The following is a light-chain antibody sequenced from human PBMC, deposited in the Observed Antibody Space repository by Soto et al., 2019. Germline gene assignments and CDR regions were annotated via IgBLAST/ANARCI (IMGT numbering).Light chain of an antibody. V-gene: IGLV2-14*01. CDR1: SSDIGYYNY. CDR2: EVS. CDR3: SSYTRSSTLVV. J-gene: IGLJ3*02. Sequence: QSASVSGSPGQWITISCTGTSSDIGYYNYVSWYQQDPGKAPKLIIYEVSNRPSGVSNRFSGSKSGNTASLTISGLQAEDEADYYCSSYTRSSTLVVFGGGTKLTVL.